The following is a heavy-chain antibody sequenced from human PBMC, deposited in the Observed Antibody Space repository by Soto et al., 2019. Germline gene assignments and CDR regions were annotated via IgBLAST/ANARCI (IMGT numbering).Heavy chain of an antibody. CDR2: ISAYNGNT. J-gene: IGHJ5*02. Sequence: ASVKVSCKASGYTFTSYGISWVRQAPGQGLEWMGWISAYNGNTNYAQKLQGRVTMTTDTSTSTAYMELRSLRSDDTDVDYCARGLDYDFWSGYYKDNWFDPWGQGTLVTVSS. CDR1: GYTFTSYG. V-gene: IGHV1-18*01. CDR3: ARGLDYDFWSGYYKDNWFDP. D-gene: IGHD3-3*01.